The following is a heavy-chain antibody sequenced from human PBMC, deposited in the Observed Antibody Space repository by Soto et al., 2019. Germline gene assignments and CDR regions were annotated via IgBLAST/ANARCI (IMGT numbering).Heavy chain of an antibody. J-gene: IGHJ5*02. CDR1: GFTVSNTY. D-gene: IGHD2-2*01. V-gene: IGHV3-53*01. Sequence: GGSLRLSCAASGFTVSNTYMTWVRQPPGKGRECVSVIYTAGGTNYADAVKGRFIISRDNSKNTLYLQMNSLRAEDTAVYYCARALPVAKGGFDPWGQGTLVTVS. CDR3: ARALPVAKGGFDP. CDR2: IYTAGGT.